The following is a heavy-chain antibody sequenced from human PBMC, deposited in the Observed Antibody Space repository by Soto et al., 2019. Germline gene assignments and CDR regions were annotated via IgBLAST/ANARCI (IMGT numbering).Heavy chain of an antibody. D-gene: IGHD3-3*01. Sequence: PGGSLRLSCAASGFPFSAYGMHWVRQAPGKGVECVASIWLDGTATHYAESVRGRFTISRDNSQKTLYLQMNSLRAEDTAIYYCAKGKAHTLFGVDTLFDYWGQGTLVTV. CDR3: AKGKAHTLFGVDTLFDY. CDR2: IWLDGTAT. V-gene: IGHV3-30*02. CDR1: GFPFSAYG. J-gene: IGHJ4*02.